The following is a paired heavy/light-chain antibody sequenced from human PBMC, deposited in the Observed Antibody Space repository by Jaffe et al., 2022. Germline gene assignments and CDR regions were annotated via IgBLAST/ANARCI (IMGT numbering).Light chain of an antibody. CDR3: MQATLFPLT. J-gene: IGKJ4*01. Sequence: DVVMTQSPLSLPVTLGQPASISCRSSQSLVHSDGNTYFNWFHQRPGQSPRRLIYKVSNRDSGVPDRFSGSGSGTEFTLKISRVEAEDVGVYYCMQATLFPLTFGGGTRVEIK. CDR1: QSLVHSDGNTY. V-gene: IGKV2-30*02. CDR2: KVS.
Heavy chain of an antibody. J-gene: IGHJ4*02. CDR2: IRNKGQSYTT. V-gene: IGHV3-72*01. Sequence: EVQVEESGGGLVQPGGSLRLSCAVTGFPFSAYYMDWVRQAPVRGLEWLGRIRNKGQSYTTEYAPSVKGRFTISRDDLKNSLYLQMNSLDTDDTALYFCVGDRDGAGAFWGQGSLVTVSS. CDR1: GFPFSAYY. CDR3: VGDRDGAGAF. D-gene: IGHD1-26*01.